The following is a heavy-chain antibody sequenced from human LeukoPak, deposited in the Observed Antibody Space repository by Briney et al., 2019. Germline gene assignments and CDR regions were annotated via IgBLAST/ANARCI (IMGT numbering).Heavy chain of an antibody. CDR2: IYYSGTT. Sequence: SETLSLTCTVSGGSISSSPYYWGWIRQPPGKGLEWIGSIYYSGTTHYNPSLESRVTISVDTSKNQFSLKLASVTAADTAIYYCARGAGGFSYYNWFDPWGQGTLVTVSS. D-gene: IGHD5-18*01. J-gene: IGHJ5*02. CDR3: ARGAGGFSYYNWFDP. V-gene: IGHV4-39*07. CDR1: GGSISSSPYY.